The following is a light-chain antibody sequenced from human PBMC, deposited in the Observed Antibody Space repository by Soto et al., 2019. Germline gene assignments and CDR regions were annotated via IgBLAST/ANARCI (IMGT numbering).Light chain of an antibody. V-gene: IGKV1-33*01. Sequence: DIQMTQSPSSLSASVGDRVTITCQESQNINNYLNWYQKKTGRAPKLLIYDASNLEAGVPSRFRGSGSGKDFTFTISRLQPEDIATYYCQQYENLPTFGQGTRLEIK. J-gene: IGKJ5*01. CDR2: DAS. CDR1: QNINNY. CDR3: QQYENLPT.